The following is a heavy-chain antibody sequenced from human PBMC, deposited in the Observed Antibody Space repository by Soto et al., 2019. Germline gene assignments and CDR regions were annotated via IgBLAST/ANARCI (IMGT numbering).Heavy chain of an antibody. CDR1: GGTFSNYA. V-gene: IGHV1-69*14. D-gene: IGHD6-19*01. J-gene: IGHJ4*02. CDR3: ARVAETGYTSGWYYFDY. Sequence: QVQLAQSGADVKKPGSSVKVSCEVSGGTFSNYAFTWVRQGPGQGLEWMGGIIPIFGTANYARQFKGTVAISADKSTTTTYMELSNLTSEDTAVYYCARVAETGYTSGWYYFDYWGQGSLVTVSS. CDR2: IIPIFGTA.